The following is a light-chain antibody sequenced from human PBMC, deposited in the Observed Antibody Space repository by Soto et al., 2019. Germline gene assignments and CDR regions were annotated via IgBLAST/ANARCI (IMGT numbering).Light chain of an antibody. V-gene: IGKV1-39*01. CDR2: AAS. CDR1: QTISSW. Sequence: DIQMTRSPSTLSGSVGDRVTITCPASQTISSWLAWYQQKPGKAPKLLIFAASSLQSGVPSRFSGSRYGPDFNLTISSLQTEDFATYYCQQSYSSPPTFGQGTKVDIK. CDR3: QQSYSSPPT. J-gene: IGKJ1*01.